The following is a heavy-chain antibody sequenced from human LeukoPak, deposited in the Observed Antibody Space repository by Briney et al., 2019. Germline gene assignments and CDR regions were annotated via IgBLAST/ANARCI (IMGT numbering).Heavy chain of an antibody. CDR2: IFYSGST. Sequence: SETLSLTCTVSGASLSSYYWTWIRQPPGKGLEWIGYIFYSGSTKYSPSLKSRVTISMDTSKNQFSLKLSSVTAADTAVYYCARDASDILTGYYYGMDVWGQGTTVTVSS. CDR3: ARDASDILTGYYYGMDV. V-gene: IGHV4-59*01. D-gene: IGHD3-9*01. J-gene: IGHJ6*02. CDR1: GASLSSYY.